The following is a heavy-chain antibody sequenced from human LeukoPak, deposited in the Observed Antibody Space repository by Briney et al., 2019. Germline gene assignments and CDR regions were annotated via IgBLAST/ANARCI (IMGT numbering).Heavy chain of an antibody. CDR2: IYTGGST. V-gene: IGHV3-53*01. J-gene: IGHJ4*02. Sequence: SGGSLRLSCAASGFTVSSNYMNWVRQAPGKGLEWVSIIYTGGSTYYADSVKGRFTISRDNSKNTLYLQMNSLRAEDTAVYYCALHYGSGRTLDYWGQGTLVTVSS. D-gene: IGHD3-10*01. CDR1: GFTVSSNY. CDR3: ALHYGSGRTLDY.